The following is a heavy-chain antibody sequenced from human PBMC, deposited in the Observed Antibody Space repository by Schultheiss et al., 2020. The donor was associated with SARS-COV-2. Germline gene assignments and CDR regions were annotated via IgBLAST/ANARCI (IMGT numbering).Heavy chain of an antibody. J-gene: IGHJ3*02. D-gene: IGHD6-19*01. V-gene: IGHV3-9*01. CDR2: ISWNSGSI. Sequence: GGSLRLSCAASGFTFDNYAMHWVRQAPGKGLEWVSGISWNSGSIGYADSVKGRFTISRDNAKNSLYLQMNSLRAEDTAVYYCARDAPFDSSGWSYAFDIWGQGTMVTVSS. CDR3: ARDAPFDSSGWSYAFDI. CDR1: GFTFDNYA.